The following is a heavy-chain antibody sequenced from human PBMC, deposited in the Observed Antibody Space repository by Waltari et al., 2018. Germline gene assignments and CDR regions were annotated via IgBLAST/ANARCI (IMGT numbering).Heavy chain of an antibody. J-gene: IGHJ6*02. CDR1: EYTFTSSY. CDR2: INPSGGST. V-gene: IGHV1-46*01. D-gene: IGHD2-21*01. Sequence: QVQLVQSGAEVKKPGASVKISCKPSEYTFTSSYIHWVRQAPVQGLEWMGIINPSGGSTIYAQKFQGRVTMTRDTSTSTVYMELSSLRSEDTAVYYCALDTGALWMDVWGQGTTVTVSS. CDR3: ALDTGALWMDV.